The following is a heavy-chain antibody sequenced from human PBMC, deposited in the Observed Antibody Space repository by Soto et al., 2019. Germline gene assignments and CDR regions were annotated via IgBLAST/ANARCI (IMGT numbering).Heavy chain of an antibody. CDR2: INPNGGVT. D-gene: IGHD5-12*01. CDR3: ARESGGATATLDYYSSYMDV. CDR1: GDSFNDYY. V-gene: IGHV1-2*04. Sequence: QVQLVQSGAEVRKPGASVTVSCRSSGDSFNDYYIHWVRQAPGQGFEWMGWINPNGGVTKYAQKFQGCVSMTRDKSIRTVYMQLSRLRSDDTSVYYCARESGGATATLDYYSSYMDVWGTGTTVTVSS. J-gene: IGHJ6*03.